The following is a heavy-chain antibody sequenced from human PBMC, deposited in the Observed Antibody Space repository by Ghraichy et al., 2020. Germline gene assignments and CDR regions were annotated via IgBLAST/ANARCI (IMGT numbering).Heavy chain of an antibody. J-gene: IGHJ5*02. CDR1: GGSISILLSS. V-gene: IGHV4-39*01. CDR3: ARVYSSSLAWFDP. Sequence: TLSLTCTVSGGSISILLSSFFFPVKPPGKGLEWIGSIYYSGSTYYNPSLKSRVTISVDTSKNQFSLKLSSVTAADTAVYYCARVYSSSLAWFDPWGQGTLVTVSS. CDR2: IYYSGST. D-gene: IGHD6-6*01.